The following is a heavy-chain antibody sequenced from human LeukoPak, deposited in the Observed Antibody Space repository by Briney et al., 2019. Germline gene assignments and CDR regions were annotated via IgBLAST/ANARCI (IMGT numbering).Heavy chain of an antibody. CDR3: AKGGAAADNYWYFDL. D-gene: IGHD6-13*01. CDR1: GFSFDAYA. CDR2: ISWNSGRI. J-gene: IGHJ2*01. V-gene: IGHV3-9*01. Sequence: GRSLRLSCAASGFSFDAYAIPWVRQAPGKGLEWVSGISWNSGRIGCADSVKGRFTISRDNARNSLYLQMNSLSPEDTAFYYCAKGGAAADNYWYFDLWGRGTLVTVSS.